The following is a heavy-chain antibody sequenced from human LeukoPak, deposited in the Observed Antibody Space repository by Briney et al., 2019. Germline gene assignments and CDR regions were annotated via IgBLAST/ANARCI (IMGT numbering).Heavy chain of an antibody. Sequence: SETLSLTCTVSGGSISSYYWTWIRQPAGKGPEWIGRIHASGSTNYNPSLKSRVNMSVDTSTNQFSLRLNSVTAADTAVYYCARVTDPRYNWFDPWGQGTLVTVSS. CDR3: ARVTDPRYNWFDP. V-gene: IGHV4-4*07. D-gene: IGHD2-21*02. CDR2: IHASGST. CDR1: GGSISSYY. J-gene: IGHJ5*02.